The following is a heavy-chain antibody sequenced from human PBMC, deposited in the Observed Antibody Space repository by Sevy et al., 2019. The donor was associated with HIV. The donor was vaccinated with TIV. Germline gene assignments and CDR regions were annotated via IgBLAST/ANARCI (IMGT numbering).Heavy chain of an antibody. CDR1: GFTFNNYE. D-gene: IGHD2-15*01. CDR2: ISTSGSTT. Sequence: GGSLRLSCAASGFTFNNYEMYWVRQAPGKGLEWVSFISTSGSTTYYADPVKGRFTISRDNAKNSLFLQMNSLRAEDTAVYYCARDSYCYGSGCAEYFQHWGQGTLVTVSS. V-gene: IGHV3-48*03. J-gene: IGHJ1*01. CDR3: ARDSYCYGSGCAEYFQH.